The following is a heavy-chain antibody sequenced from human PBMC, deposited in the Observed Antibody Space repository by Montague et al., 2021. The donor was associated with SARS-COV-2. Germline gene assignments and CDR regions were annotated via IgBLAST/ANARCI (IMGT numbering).Heavy chain of an antibody. CDR2: ISANGRST. V-gene: IGHV3-23*01. CDR1: GFTFSKHA. J-gene: IGHJ4*02. Sequence: SLRLSCAASGFTFSKHAMNWVRQAPGKGLRWLSTISANGRSTYYGDSVRGRFAVSRDNSRNTLYLQMSNLRVEDTAIYYCTKDDSSSEYGGDYWGQGTLVTVSS. D-gene: IGHD4/OR15-4a*01. CDR3: TKDDSSSEYGGDY.